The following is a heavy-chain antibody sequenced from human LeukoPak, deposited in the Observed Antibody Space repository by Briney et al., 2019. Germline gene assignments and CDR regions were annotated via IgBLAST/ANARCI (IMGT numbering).Heavy chain of an antibody. CDR2: ISSSSSYI. D-gene: IGHD3-22*01. V-gene: IGHV3-21*01. CDR3: AREGGGYYYDSSGYYLVRQDFDY. Sequence: GGSLRLSCAASGFTFSSYSMNWVRQAPGKGLEWVSSISSSSSYIYYADSVKGRFTISRDNAKNSLYLQMNSLRAEDTAVYYCAREGGGYYYDSSGYYLVRQDFDYWGQGTLVTVSS. J-gene: IGHJ4*02. CDR1: GFTFSSYS.